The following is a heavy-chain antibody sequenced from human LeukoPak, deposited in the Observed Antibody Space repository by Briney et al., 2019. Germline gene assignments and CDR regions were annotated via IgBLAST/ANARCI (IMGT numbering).Heavy chain of an antibody. V-gene: IGHV3-23*01. CDR1: GFTFSSYG. CDR3: AKAMVVVVAAKYGLMDY. CDR2: ISGSGGST. Sequence: PGGSLRLSCAASGFTFSSYGMSWVRQAPGKGLEWVSAISGSGGSTYYADSVKGRFTISRDNSKNTLYLQMNSLRAEDTAVYYCAKAMVVVVAAKYGLMDYWGQGTLVTVSS. J-gene: IGHJ4*02. D-gene: IGHD2-15*01.